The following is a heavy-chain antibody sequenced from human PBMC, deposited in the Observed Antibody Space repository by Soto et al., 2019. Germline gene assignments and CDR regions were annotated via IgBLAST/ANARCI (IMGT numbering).Heavy chain of an antibody. CDR1: GYNFNHYY. D-gene: IGHD4-17*01. Sequence: QVQLMQSGAEVRKPGASVRLSCETSGYNFNHYYIHWVRQAPGQGLEWMGIINLRGGTTEYAHKFRGRVTVTGDTATSTAYRELRRLRSEDTAIYFCARGPDDSDVPRWDYWGQGTLVTDSS. V-gene: IGHV1-46*02. J-gene: IGHJ4*02. CDR2: INLRGGTT. CDR3: ARGPDDSDVPRWDY.